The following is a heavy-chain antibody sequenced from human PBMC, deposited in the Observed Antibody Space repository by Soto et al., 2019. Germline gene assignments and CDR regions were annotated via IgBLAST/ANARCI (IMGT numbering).Heavy chain of an antibody. Sequence: QVQLVESGGGLVKPGGSLRLSCAASGFTLSGYYMSWIRQAPGKGLEWVSYISSSSSYTNYADSVKGRFTISRDNAKNSLYLQMNSLRAEDTAVYYCASSPAMGPFDPWGQGTLVTVSS. CDR3: ASSPAMGPFDP. CDR1: GFTLSGYY. J-gene: IGHJ5*02. CDR2: ISSSSSYT. D-gene: IGHD1-26*01. V-gene: IGHV3-11*06.